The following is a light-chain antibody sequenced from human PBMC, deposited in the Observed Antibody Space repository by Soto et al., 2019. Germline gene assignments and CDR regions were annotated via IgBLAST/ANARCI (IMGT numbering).Light chain of an antibody. CDR1: QSVTTW. J-gene: IGKJ1*01. V-gene: IGKV1-5*03. CDR2: KAS. Sequence: DIQMTPSPSTLSASVGDRVTNTCRASQSVTTWLAWYQQKPGKAPKLLIYKASNLESGLPSRFTGSRSGIEFTLTISSLQPDDIATYYCQQYDTYWTFGQGTKVDIK. CDR3: QQYDTYWT.